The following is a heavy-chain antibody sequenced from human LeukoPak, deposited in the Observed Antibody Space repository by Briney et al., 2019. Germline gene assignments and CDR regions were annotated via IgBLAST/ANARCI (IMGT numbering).Heavy chain of an antibody. J-gene: IGHJ4*02. D-gene: IGHD3-10*01. CDR3: AVGGTYGSGS. V-gene: IGHV3-74*01. CDR2: INNDGSTT. CDR1: GFTFANTW. Sequence: PGGSLRLSCAASGFTFANTWMHWLRQAPGKGLVWVSLINNDGSTTNYADSVKGRFTISRDNAKNTVYLQMNSLRAEDTAVYYCAVGGTYGSGSWGQGTLVTGSS.